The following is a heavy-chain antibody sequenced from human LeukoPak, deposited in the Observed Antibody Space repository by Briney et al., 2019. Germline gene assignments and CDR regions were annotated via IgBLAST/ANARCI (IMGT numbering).Heavy chain of an antibody. CDR3: ARERYDSGPWGGYYYYGMDV. Sequence: GPSVKVSCKASGGTFSSYAISWVRQAPGQGLEWMGRIIPILGIANYAQKFQGRVTITADKSTSTAYMELSSLRSEDTAVYYCARERYDSGPWGGYYYYGMDVWGQGTTVTVSS. CDR2: IIPILGIA. J-gene: IGHJ6*02. V-gene: IGHV1-69*04. CDR1: GGTFSSYA. D-gene: IGHD3-3*01.